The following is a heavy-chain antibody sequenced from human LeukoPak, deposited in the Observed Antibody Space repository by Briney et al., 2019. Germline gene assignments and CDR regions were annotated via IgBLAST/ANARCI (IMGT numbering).Heavy chain of an antibody. Sequence: GASVKVSCKASGYPFTNYYIHWVRQAPGQGLEWMGIINPSGGGTTYAQKFQGRVTMTRDTSTRTVYMELSSLRSDDTAVYHCARETDIAAVTNYFDYWGQGTLVTVSS. CDR3: ARETDIAAVTNYFDY. CDR1: GYPFTNYY. V-gene: IGHV1-46*01. D-gene: IGHD6-13*01. CDR2: INPSGGGT. J-gene: IGHJ4*02.